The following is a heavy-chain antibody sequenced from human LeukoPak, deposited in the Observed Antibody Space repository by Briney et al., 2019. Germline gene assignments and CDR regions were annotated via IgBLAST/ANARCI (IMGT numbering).Heavy chain of an antibody. CDR3: ARDLFQMSSLRYFDY. Sequence: GASVKDSCKASGYTFTSCGISWVRQAPGQGLEWMGWISAYNGNTNYAQKLQGRVTMTTDTSTSTAYMELSSLRSEDTAVYYCARDLFQMSSLRYFDYWGQGTLVTVSS. D-gene: IGHD3-10*01. V-gene: IGHV1-18*01. CDR1: GYTFTSCG. J-gene: IGHJ4*02. CDR2: ISAYNGNT.